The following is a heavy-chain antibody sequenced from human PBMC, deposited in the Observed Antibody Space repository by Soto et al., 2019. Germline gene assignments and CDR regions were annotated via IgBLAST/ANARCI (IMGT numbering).Heavy chain of an antibody. CDR3: ARNMDYYYGPGSGNGHGF. CDR1: GFTFTAYY. Sequence: QVQLVQSGAEVKEPGDSVRVSCEASGFTFTAYYIHWVRQAPGQGLEWMGRINTKFGDTTYAQDFQGRVSMTRDMSIRTVYMELSRLTSDDTAIYYCARNMDYYYGPGSGNGHGFWGQGTTVTVFS. CDR2: INTKFGDT. D-gene: IGHD3-10*01. J-gene: IGHJ6*02. V-gene: IGHV1-2*02.